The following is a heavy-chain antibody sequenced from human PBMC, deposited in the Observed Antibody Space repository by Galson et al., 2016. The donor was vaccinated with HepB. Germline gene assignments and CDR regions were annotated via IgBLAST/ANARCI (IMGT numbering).Heavy chain of an antibody. Sequence: SLRLSCAASGFTFSTYTMSWVRQAPGKGLEWVSGTDGSGGSTYYADSVKGRFTISRDNSRNTMYLQMNSLKVADTAIYYCAKDRYWNRDFDYWAQGTLVTVSS. V-gene: IGHV3-23*01. CDR2: TDGSGGST. D-gene: IGHD1-1*01. CDR3: AKDRYWNRDFDY. J-gene: IGHJ4*02. CDR1: GFTFSTYT.